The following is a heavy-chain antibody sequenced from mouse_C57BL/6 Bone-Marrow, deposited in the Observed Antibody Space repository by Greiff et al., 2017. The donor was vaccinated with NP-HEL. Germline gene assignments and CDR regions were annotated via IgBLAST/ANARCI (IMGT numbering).Heavy chain of an antibody. Sequence: EVKLMESGEGLVKPGGSLKLSCAASGFTFSSYAMSWVRQTPEKRLEWVAYISSGGDYIYYADTVKGRFTISRDNARNTLYPQMSSLKSEDTAMYYCTREDHGVWYFDYWGQGTTLTVSS. V-gene: IGHV5-9-1*02. CDR1: GFTFSSYA. CDR3: TREDHGVWYFDY. CDR2: ISSGGDYI. J-gene: IGHJ2*01.